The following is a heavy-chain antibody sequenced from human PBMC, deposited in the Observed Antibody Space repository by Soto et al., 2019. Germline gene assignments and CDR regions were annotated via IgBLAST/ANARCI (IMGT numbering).Heavy chain of an antibody. D-gene: IGHD3-3*01. CDR2: IVPNVGTV. CDR1: GGTLSSFINYP. J-gene: IGHJ4*02. Sequence: QMQLVQSGAEVKKPGSSVKVSCKASGGTLSSFINYPINWVRQAPGQGLEWMGGIVPNVGTVNYAQKFQGRVTITADKSTGTAYMDVSSLRSEDTALYYCARRDTSGFLRYFDNWGQGTLVIVSS. CDR3: ARRDTSGFLRYFDN. V-gene: IGHV1-69*06.